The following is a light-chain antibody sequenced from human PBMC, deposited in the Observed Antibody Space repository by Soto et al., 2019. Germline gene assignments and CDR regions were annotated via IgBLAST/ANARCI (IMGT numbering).Light chain of an antibody. CDR2: DVS. Sequence: DIQMTQSPSTLSASLGDRVTITCRASQSISSWLAWYQQKPGKAPKLLIYDVSSLESGVPSRFSGSGSGTEFTLTISSLQPDDFATYHCQQYNTFWTFGRGTKV. CDR1: QSISSW. J-gene: IGKJ1*01. V-gene: IGKV1-5*01. CDR3: QQYNTFWT.